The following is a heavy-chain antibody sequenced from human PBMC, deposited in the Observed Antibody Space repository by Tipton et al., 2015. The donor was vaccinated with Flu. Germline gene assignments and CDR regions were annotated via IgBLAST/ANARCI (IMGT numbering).Heavy chain of an antibody. CDR3: ARMRARDCTLGVCYLWWFDL. CDR2: IYNSGST. Sequence: LRLSCTVSGDSASTAGYYWTWIRQPPGKGLEYIGQIYNSGSTNNNPSLRSRVTISVDTSKNQFSLKLRSVTAADTAVYYCARMRARDCTLGVCYLWWFDLWGRGTLVTVSS. D-gene: IGHD2-8*01. V-gene: IGHV4-61*08. J-gene: IGHJ2*01. CDR1: GDSASTAGYY.